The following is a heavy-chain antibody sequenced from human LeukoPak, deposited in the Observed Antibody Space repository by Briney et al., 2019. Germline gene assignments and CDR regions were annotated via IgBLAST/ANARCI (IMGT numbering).Heavy chain of an antibody. CDR1: GYIFSSYA. CDR3: AKEELYYYGSGTYYTLAPFDY. V-gene: IGHV3-23*01. Sequence: GGSLRLSCEAYGYIFSSYAMSWVRQAPGKGLEWVSVISKREAQTNYTNSVKGRFTISRDNSKNTLSLQMNSLRAEDTAVYYCAKEELYYYGSGTYYTLAPFDYWGQGTLVTVSS. CDR2: ISKREAQT. J-gene: IGHJ4*02. D-gene: IGHD3-10*01.